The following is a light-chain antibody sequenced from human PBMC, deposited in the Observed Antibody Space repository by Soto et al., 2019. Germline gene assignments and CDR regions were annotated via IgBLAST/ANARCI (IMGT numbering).Light chain of an antibody. V-gene: IGKV1-33*01. CDR1: QDISNY. CDR2: DAS. CDR3: QQYDDLHLT. J-gene: IGKJ4*01. Sequence: DLQMTQSPSSLSASVGDRVTITCQASQDISNYLNWYQQKPGKAPTLLIYDASNLETGVPSRFSGSGSWTDFTFTISSLLPEDIATYYCQQYDDLHLTFGGGTKVEIK.